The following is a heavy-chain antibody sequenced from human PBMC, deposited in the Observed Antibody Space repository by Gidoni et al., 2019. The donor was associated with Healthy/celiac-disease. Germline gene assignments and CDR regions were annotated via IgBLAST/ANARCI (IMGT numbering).Heavy chain of an antibody. CDR2: ISSSSSYI. J-gene: IGHJ6*02. CDR1: GFTFSSYS. Sequence: EVQLVESGGGLVKPGGSLRLSCAASGFTFSSYSMNWVRQAPGKGLEWVSSISSSSSYIYYADSVKGRFTISRDNAKNSLYLQMNSLRAEDTAVYYCAREGKKYSSGWYSGYYYYGMDVWGQGTTVTVSS. D-gene: IGHD6-19*01. CDR3: AREGKKYSSGWYSGYYYYGMDV. V-gene: IGHV3-21*01.